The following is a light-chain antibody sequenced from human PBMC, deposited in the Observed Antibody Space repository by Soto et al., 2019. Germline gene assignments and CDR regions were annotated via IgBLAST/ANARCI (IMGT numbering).Light chain of an antibody. J-gene: IGLJ1*01. Sequence: QSALTQPPSASGSPGQSVTIPCTGTSSDVGAYNYVSWYQQHPGKAPKLVIYEVTKRPSGVPDRFSGSKSGNTASLTVSGIQGEDEADYYCSSHAGSIDVVGTGTKVTVL. CDR2: EVT. CDR3: SSHAGSIDV. CDR1: SSDVGAYNY. V-gene: IGLV2-8*01.